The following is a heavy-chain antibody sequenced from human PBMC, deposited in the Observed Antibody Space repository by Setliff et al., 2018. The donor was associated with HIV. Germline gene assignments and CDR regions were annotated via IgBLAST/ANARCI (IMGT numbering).Heavy chain of an antibody. D-gene: IGHD3-22*01. V-gene: IGHV1-2*06. CDR2: INPNSGDT. CDR3: ARGGRLDGTSGFYYPLQF. J-gene: IGHJ4*02. CDR1: GYTFTGYY. Sequence: GASVKVSCKASGYTFTGYYIHWVRQAPGQGLEWVGRINPNSGDTNYAQKFQGRVTMTRDTSINTAYMDLGRLRSEDTAVYYCARGGRLDGTSGFYYPLQFWGQGTLVTVS.